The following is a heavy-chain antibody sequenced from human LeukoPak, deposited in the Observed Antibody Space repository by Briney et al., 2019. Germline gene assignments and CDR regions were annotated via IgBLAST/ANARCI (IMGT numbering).Heavy chain of an antibody. CDR3: ASSTIWFGELYPAY. J-gene: IGHJ4*02. CDR1: GYTFTGYY. V-gene: IGHV1-2*02. Sequence: ASVKVSCKASGYTFTGYYMHWVRQAPGQGLEWMGWINPNSGGTNYAQKFRGRVTMTRDTSISTAYMELSRLRSDDTAVYYCASSTIWFGELYPAYWGQGTLVTVSS. CDR2: INPNSGGT. D-gene: IGHD3-10*01.